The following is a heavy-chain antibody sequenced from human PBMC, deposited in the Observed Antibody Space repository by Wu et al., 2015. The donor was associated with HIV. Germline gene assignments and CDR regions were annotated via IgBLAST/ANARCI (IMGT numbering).Heavy chain of an antibody. CDR1: GYTFTGYY. CDR3: ARYCSSTSCPPXSFATFDI. V-gene: IGHV1-2*02. J-gene: IGHJ3*02. Sequence: QVQLVQSGAEVKKPGASVKVSCKASGYTFTGYYMHWVRQAPGQGLEWMGWINPNSGGTNYAQKFQGRVTMTRDTSISTAYMELSRLRSDDTAVYYCARYCSSTSCPPXSFATFDIWGQGQWSPSLQ. D-gene: IGHD2-2*01. CDR2: INPNSGGT.